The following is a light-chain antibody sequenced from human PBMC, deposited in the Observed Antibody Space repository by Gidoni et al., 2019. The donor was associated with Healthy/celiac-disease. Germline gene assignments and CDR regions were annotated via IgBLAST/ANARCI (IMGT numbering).Light chain of an antibody. J-gene: IGKJ4*01. CDR1: QSVSSY. V-gene: IGKV3-11*01. CDR3: QQRSNWLT. Sequence: FFPQSPAPLSLSPGARATLSCRASQSVSSYLAWYQQKPGQAPRLLIDDASNRATGIPARCSGSGSGTDFTLTSSSLEPEDFEGYYCQQRSNWLTFGGXTKVEIK. CDR2: DAS.